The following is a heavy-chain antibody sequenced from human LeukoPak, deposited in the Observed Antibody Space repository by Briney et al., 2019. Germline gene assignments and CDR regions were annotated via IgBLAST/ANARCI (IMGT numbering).Heavy chain of an antibody. Sequence: SETLSLTCTVSGGSISSYYWSWIRQPAGKGLEWIGRIYISGSTNYNPSLKSRVTISVDTSKNQFSLKLSSVTAAGTAVYYCARTVQGGDYYDSSGYFDYWGQGTLVTVSS. D-gene: IGHD3-22*01. J-gene: IGHJ4*02. CDR1: GGSISSYY. CDR3: ARTVQGGDYYDSSGYFDY. V-gene: IGHV4-4*07. CDR2: IYISGST.